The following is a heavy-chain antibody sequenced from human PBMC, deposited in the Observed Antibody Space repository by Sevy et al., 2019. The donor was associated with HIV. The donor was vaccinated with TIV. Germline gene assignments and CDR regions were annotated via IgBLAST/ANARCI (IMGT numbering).Heavy chain of an antibody. J-gene: IGHJ6*04. Sequence: GGSLRLSCAASGFTFSSYSMNWVRQAPGKGLEWVSSISSSSSYIYYADSVKGRFTISRDNAKNSLYLQMNSLRAEDTAVYYCARARTTVTTSYYYGMDVWGKGTTVTVPQ. V-gene: IGHV3-21*01. CDR2: ISSSSSYI. CDR3: ARARTTVTTSYYYGMDV. D-gene: IGHD4-17*01. CDR1: GFTFSSYS.